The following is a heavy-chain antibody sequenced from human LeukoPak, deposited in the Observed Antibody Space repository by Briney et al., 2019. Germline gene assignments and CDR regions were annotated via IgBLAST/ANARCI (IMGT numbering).Heavy chain of an antibody. Sequence: ASVKVSCKVSGYTFTSFAMHWVRQAPGQRLEWMGWINAGNGKTESSQKFQGRVTMTTDTSTSTAYMELRSLRSDDTAVYYCARGLAAAGTDGAFDIWGQGTMVTVSS. CDR3: ARGLAAAGTDGAFDI. CDR1: GYTFTSFA. D-gene: IGHD6-13*01. V-gene: IGHV1-3*01. CDR2: INAGNGKT. J-gene: IGHJ3*02.